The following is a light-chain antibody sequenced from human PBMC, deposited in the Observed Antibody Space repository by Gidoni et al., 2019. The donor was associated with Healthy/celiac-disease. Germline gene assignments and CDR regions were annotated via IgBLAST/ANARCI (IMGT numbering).Light chain of an antibody. CDR3: QQYGSSQMYT. J-gene: IGKJ2*01. V-gene: IGKV3-20*01. CDR1: QSVSSSY. Sequence: DIVLTQSPGTLSLSPGERASQSVSSSYLAWYQQKPGQAPRLLIYGASSRATGIPDRFSGSGSGTDFTLTISRLEPEDFAVYYCQQYGSSQMYTFXXXTKLEIK. CDR2: GAS.